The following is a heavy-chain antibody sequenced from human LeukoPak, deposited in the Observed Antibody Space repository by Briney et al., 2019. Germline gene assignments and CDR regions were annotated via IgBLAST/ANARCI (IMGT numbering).Heavy chain of an antibody. CDR1: GGSLSSGGYS. CDR2: IYYSGST. V-gene: IGHV4-30-4*07. Sequence: SETLSLTCTVSGGSLSSGGYSWSWIRQPPGKGLEWIGYIYYSGSTHYNPSLKSRVTISVDTSKNQFSLKLSSVTAADTAVYYCARGGAAFLWGQGTMVTVSS. D-gene: IGHD3-3*02. CDR3: ARGGAAFL. J-gene: IGHJ3*01.